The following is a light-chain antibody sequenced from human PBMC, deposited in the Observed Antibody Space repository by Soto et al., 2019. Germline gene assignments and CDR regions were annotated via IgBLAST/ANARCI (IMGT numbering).Light chain of an antibody. J-gene: IGKJ1*01. CDR3: HHYYSVPWT. CDR1: QSVLLRSSNNNH. Sequence: DIVMTQSPDSLAVSLGERATINCKSSQSVLLRSSNNNHLAWYQQKPRQPPKLLIYWASTRESGVPDRFSGSGSGTDFTLTISSLQAEDVAVYYCHHYYSVPWTFGQGTRVEIK. V-gene: IGKV4-1*01. CDR2: WAS.